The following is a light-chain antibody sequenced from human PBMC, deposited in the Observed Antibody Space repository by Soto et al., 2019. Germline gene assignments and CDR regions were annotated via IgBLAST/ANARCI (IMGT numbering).Light chain of an antibody. CDR2: DAS. J-gene: IGKJ4*01. CDR3: QQRSNWPPT. Sequence: EIVMTQSPATLSVSPGERATLSCGASQSVSSYLAWYQQKPGQAPRLLIYDASNRATGIPARFSGSGSGTDFTLTISSLEPEDFAVYYCQQRSNWPPTFGGGTKVDIK. CDR1: QSVSSY. V-gene: IGKV3-11*01.